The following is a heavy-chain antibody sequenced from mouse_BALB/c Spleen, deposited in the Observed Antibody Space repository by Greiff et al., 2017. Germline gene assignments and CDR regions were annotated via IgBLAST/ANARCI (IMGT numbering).Heavy chain of an antibody. Sequence: EVKLQESGAELVRSGASVKLSCTASGFNIKDYYMHWVKQRPEQGLEWIGWIDPENGDTEYAPKFQGKATMTADTSSNTAYLQLSSLTSEDTAVYYCKGGNYEFAYWGQGTLVTVSA. J-gene: IGHJ3*01. D-gene: IGHD2-1*01. V-gene: IGHV14-4*02. CDR3: KGGNYEFAY. CDR1: GFNIKDYY. CDR2: IDPENGDT.